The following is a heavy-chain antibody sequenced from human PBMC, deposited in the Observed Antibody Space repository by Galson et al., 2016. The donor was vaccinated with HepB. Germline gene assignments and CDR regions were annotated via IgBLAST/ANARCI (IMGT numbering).Heavy chain of an antibody. J-gene: IGHJ4*02. D-gene: IGHD3-10*01. CDR1: GGSITITDYY. CDR2: IYYSGTT. Sequence: TLSLTCTVSGGSITITDYYWSWIRQHPGKGLEWIGYIYYSGTTYYGPSLKSRVTISVDTSKGQFSLRLSSVTAADTAVYYCARARRSGSGWYFDYWGQGALVTVSS. V-gene: IGHV4-31*03. CDR3: ARARRSGSGWYFDY.